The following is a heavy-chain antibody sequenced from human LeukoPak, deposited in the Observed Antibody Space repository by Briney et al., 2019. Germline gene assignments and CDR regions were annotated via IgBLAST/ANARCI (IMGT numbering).Heavy chain of an antibody. CDR2: ISDDGRSK. J-gene: IGHJ4*02. CDR1: GFSFISYG. V-gene: IGHV3-30*18. CDR3: AKRPSDYGDYVSYFDY. Sequence: PGGSLRLSCAASGFSFISYGTHWVRQAPGKGLEWVGVISDDGRSKDYADSVKGRFTISRDNSKDTLYLQMNSLRAEDTAVYYCAKRPSDYGDYVSYFDYWGQGTLVTVSS. D-gene: IGHD4-17*01.